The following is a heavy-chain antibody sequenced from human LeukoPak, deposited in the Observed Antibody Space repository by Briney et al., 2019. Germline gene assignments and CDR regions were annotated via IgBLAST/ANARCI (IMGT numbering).Heavy chain of an antibody. J-gene: IGHJ6*02. CDR3: ARDVGPDGLPGIAGDYYYYYGMDV. V-gene: IGHV7-4-1*02. CDR1: GYTFTSYA. D-gene: IGHD6-13*01. Sequence: ASVKVSCKASGYTFTSYAMNWVRQAPGQGLEWMGWINTNTGNPTYAQGFTGRFVFSLDTSVSTAYLQISSLKAEDTAVYYCARDVGPDGLPGIAGDYYYYYGMDVWGQGTTVTVSS. CDR2: INTNTGNP.